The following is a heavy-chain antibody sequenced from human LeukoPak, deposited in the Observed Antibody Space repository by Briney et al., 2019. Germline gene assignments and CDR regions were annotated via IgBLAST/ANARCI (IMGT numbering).Heavy chain of an antibody. J-gene: IGHJ4*02. CDR1: GYTFTGYY. V-gene: IGHV1-2*02. D-gene: IGHD3-22*01. Sequence: ASVKVSCKASGYTFTGYYMHWVRQAPGQGLEWMGWINPNSGGTNYAQKFQGRVTMTRDTSISTAYMELSRLRSDDTAVYYCARGHYYDSSGYYDPDLGNDYWGQGTLVTVSS. CDR2: INPNSGGT. CDR3: ARGHYYDSSGYYDPDLGNDY.